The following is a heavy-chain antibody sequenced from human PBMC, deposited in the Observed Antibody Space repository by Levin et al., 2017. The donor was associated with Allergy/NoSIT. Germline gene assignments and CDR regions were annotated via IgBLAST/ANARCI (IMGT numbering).Heavy chain of an antibody. CDR3: ARGLWGTWDAFDI. V-gene: IGHV3-11*01. CDR1: GFSFSDYY. J-gene: IGHJ3*02. Sequence: GESLKISCAASGFSFSDYYMNWIRQAPGKGLEWVSYISSASRTIYYADSVKGRFTISRDNAKSSLCLQMDSLRAEDTAVYFCARGLWGTWDAFDIWGQGTMVTVSS. D-gene: IGHD3-16*01. CDR2: ISSASRTI.